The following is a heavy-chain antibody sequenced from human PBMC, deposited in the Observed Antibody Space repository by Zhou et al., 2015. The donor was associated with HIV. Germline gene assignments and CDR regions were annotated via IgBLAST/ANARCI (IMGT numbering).Heavy chain of an antibody. Sequence: QVQLVQSGAEVKKPGSSVKVSCKASGGTFSSYAISWVRQAPGQGLEWMGGIIPIFGTANYAQKFQGRVTITADESTSTAYMELSSLRSEDTAVYYCAQNPPKGYCSGGSCLTAEFDPWGQGTLVTVSS. V-gene: IGHV1-69*01. J-gene: IGHJ5*02. CDR2: IIPIFGTA. CDR3: AQNPPKGYCSGGSCLTAEFDP. CDR1: GGTFSSYA. D-gene: IGHD2-15*01.